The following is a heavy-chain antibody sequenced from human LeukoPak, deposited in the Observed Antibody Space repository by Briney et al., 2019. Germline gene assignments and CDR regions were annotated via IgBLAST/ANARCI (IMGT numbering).Heavy chain of an antibody. Sequence: KPSETLSLTCTVSGGSISRYYWSWIRQPPGKGLEWIGYIYYSGSTNYNPSLKSRVTISVDTSKNQFSLKLSSVTAADTAVYYCARSLDPWFDPWGQGTLVTVFS. D-gene: IGHD1-1*01. CDR1: GGSISRYY. CDR3: ARSLDPWFDP. J-gene: IGHJ5*02. V-gene: IGHV4-59*13. CDR2: IYYSGST.